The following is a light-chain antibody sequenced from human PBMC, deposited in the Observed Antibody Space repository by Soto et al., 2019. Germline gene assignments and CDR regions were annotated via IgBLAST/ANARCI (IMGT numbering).Light chain of an antibody. J-gene: IGKJ1*01. CDR1: QTIRSNY. CDR2: GAS. CDR3: HQYGSSPWT. Sequence: ETVLTQSPGTLSLSPGERATLSCRASQTIRSNYLAWYRQTPGQAPRLLIYGASNSATGIADRFSGSGSGTDFILIISRLEPEDFALYYCHQYGSSPWTFGQGTKVEIK. V-gene: IGKV3-20*01.